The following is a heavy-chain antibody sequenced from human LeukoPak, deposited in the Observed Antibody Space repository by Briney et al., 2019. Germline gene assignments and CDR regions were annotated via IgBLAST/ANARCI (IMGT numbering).Heavy chain of an antibody. V-gene: IGHV3-30-3*01. CDR2: ISYDGSNK. CDR1: GFTFSSYA. J-gene: IGHJ4*02. D-gene: IGHD6-13*01. CDR3: ARDGIASALSYFDY. Sequence: GRSLRLSCTASGFTFSSYAMHWVRRAPGKGLEWVAVISYDGSNKYYADSVKGRFTISRDNSKNTLYLQMNSLRAEDTAVYYCARDGIASALSYFDYWGQGTLVTVSS.